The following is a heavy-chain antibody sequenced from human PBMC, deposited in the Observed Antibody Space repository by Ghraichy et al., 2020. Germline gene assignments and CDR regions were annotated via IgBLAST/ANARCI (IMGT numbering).Heavy chain of an antibody. CDR1: GFTFSSYD. D-gene: IGHD7-27*01. J-gene: IGHJ4*02. V-gene: IGHV3-23*01. Sequence: GGSLRLSCAASGFTFSSYDMSWIRQAPGKGLEWVSTISGSGGSTYFADSVKGRFTISRDNSKNTVHLQMNSLRAEDTAIYSCAKDNWGTLFDYWGQGTLVTVSS. CDR2: ISGSGGST. CDR3: AKDNWGTLFDY.